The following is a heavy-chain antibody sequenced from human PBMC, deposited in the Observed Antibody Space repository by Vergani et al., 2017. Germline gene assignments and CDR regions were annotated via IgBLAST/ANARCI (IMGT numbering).Heavy chain of an antibody. D-gene: IGHD3-3*01. CDR1: GGTFSSYA. J-gene: IGHJ3*02. V-gene: IGHV1-69*01. CDR3: AKDYDSDPEGAFDI. Sequence: QVQLVQSGAEVKKPGSSVKVSCKASGGTFSSYAISWVRQAPGQGLEWMGGIIPIFGTANYAQKFQGRVTITADESTSTAYIELSSLRAEDTALYYCAKDYDSDPEGAFDIWGQGTMVTVSS. CDR2: IIPIFGTA.